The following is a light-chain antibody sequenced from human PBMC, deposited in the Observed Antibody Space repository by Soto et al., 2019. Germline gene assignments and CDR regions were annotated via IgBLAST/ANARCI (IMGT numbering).Light chain of an antibody. J-gene: IGKJ4*01. CDR3: QQSFTTPLT. Sequence: DIQMTQSPSSLSASVGDRVTITCRASQNIGRFLNWHQQKPGKAPNVLINVASTLRSGVPSRFSGSGSVTDFNLTINSLQPEDFATYFCQQSFTTPLTFGGGTKVEIK. V-gene: IGKV1-39*01. CDR2: VAS. CDR1: QNIGRF.